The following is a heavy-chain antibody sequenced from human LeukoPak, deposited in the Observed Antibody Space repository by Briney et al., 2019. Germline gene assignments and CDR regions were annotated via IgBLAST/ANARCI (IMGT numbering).Heavy chain of an antibody. V-gene: IGHV3-23*01. J-gene: IGHJ5*02. D-gene: IGHD4-11*01. CDR3: AKVGTIETTEELNWFDP. CDR1: GSTCSSYA. CDR2: ISSSGDST. Sequence: GGSLRLSCAASGSTCSSYAMIWVRQAPGKGLEWVSIISSSGDSTYYADSVKGRFTFSRDNSKNTLSLQMSSLGADDTAVYYCAKVGTIETTEELNWFDPWGQGTLVTVSS.